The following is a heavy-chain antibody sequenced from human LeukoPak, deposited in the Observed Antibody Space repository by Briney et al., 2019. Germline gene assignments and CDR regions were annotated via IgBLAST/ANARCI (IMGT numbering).Heavy chain of an antibody. V-gene: IGHV3-23*01. D-gene: IGHD3-10*01. Sequence: SGGSLRLSCAASGFTFSSYAMSWVHQAPGKGLEWVSAISGSGGSTYYADSVKGRFTISRDNSKNTLYLQMNSLRAEDTAVYYCAKDTMVRGVKDYWGQGTLVTVSS. CDR1: GFTFSSYA. J-gene: IGHJ4*02. CDR3: AKDTMVRGVKDY. CDR2: ISGSGGST.